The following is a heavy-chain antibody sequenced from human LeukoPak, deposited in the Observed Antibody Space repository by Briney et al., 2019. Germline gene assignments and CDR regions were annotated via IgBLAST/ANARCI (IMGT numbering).Heavy chain of an antibody. CDR2: ISSSGTPI. CDR3: AREKTACGGDCYDS. D-gene: IGHD2-21*01. J-gene: IGHJ4*02. Sequence: GGSLRLSCAASGFTFSSYEMNWVRQAPGKGLEGASYISSSGTPIHYADSVKGRFTISRDNAKNSLFLQMNSLRAEDTAVYYCAREKTACGGDCYDSWGQGTLVTVSS. V-gene: IGHV3-48*03. CDR1: GFTFSSYE.